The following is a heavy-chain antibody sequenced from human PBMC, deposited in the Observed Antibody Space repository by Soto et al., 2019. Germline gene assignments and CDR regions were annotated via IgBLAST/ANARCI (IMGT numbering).Heavy chain of an antibody. D-gene: IGHD5-12*01. CDR1: GGTFSSYA. Sequence: QVQLVQSGAEVKKPGSSVKVSCKASGGTFSSYAISWVRQAPGQGLEWLGGIIPIFGTANYAQKFQGRVTITADESTSTAYMELSSLRSEDTAVYYCYRTGRGDGYTLRGYYYYGMDVWGQGNTVTVSS. CDR3: YRTGRGDGYTLRGYYYYGMDV. J-gene: IGHJ6*02. CDR2: IIPIFGTA. V-gene: IGHV1-69*01.